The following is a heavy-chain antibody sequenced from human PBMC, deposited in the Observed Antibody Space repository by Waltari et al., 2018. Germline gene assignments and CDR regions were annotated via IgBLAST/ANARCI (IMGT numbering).Heavy chain of an antibody. Sequence: VQLVQSGAEVKKPGSSVKVSCKASGGTFSSYAINWVRQAPGKGLEWVSSISSSSSYINYADSVKGRFTISRDNAKNSLYLQMNSLRGDDTAVYYCARDRGASYRYGFDYWGQGSLVTVSS. J-gene: IGHJ4*02. CDR2: ISSSSSYI. V-gene: IGHV3-21*01. CDR1: GGTFSSYA. D-gene: IGHD5-18*01. CDR3: ARDRGASYRYGFDY.